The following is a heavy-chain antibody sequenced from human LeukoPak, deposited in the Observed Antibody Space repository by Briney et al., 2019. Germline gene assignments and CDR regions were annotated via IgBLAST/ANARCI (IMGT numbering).Heavy chain of an antibody. V-gene: IGHV1-69*04. CDR3: ARETKDDFWSGYPFDY. CDR1: GYTFTMYG. Sequence: SVKVSXKASGYTFTMYGISWVRQAPGQGLEWMGRIIPILGIANYAQKFQGRVTITADKSTSTAYMELSSLRSEDTAVYYCARETKDDFWSGYPFDYWGQGTLVTVSS. CDR2: IIPILGIA. D-gene: IGHD3-3*01. J-gene: IGHJ4*02.